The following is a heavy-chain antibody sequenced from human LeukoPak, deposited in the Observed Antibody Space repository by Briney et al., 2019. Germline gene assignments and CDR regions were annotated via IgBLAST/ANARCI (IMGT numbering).Heavy chain of an antibody. CDR1: GFTFSSYW. D-gene: IGHD3-10*01. J-gene: IGHJ4*02. V-gene: IGHV3-74*01. CDR3: AILERMVRGGLDF. Sequence: GGSLRLSCAASGFTFSSYWMNWVRQAPGKGLVWVSRIASDGSSTTYADSVKGRFSISRDNAKNTLYLQMNSLRVEDTAVYYCAILERMVRGGLDFWGQGTRVTVSS. CDR2: IASDGSST.